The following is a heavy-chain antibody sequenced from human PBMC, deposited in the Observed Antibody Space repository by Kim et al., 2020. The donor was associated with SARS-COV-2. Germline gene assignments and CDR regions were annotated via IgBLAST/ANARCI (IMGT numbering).Heavy chain of an antibody. CDR3: IAVAGTGDFDY. J-gene: IGHJ4*02. CDR2: ISGSGGST. V-gene: IGHV3-23*01. D-gene: IGHD6-19*01. Sequence: GGSLRLSCAASGFTFSSYAMSWVGQAQGKGREGVSAISGSGGSTYYADSVKGRFTISRDNSKNTLYLQMNSLRAEDTAVYYCIAVAGTGDFDYWGQGTLVTVSS. CDR1: GFTFSSYA.